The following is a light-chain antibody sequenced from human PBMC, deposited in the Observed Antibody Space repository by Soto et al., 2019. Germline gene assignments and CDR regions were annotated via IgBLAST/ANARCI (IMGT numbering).Light chain of an antibody. J-gene: IGKJ1*01. CDR1: QTVYSW. Sequence: DIQMTQSPSTLSAYVGDRVTITCRASQTVYSWLAWFQQKPGKAPNLLIYGVSSVESGVPSRFSGSGSGTEFTLTISNLQTDDFATYYCQQYADSSWTFGQGTKVE. CDR3: QQYADSSWT. CDR2: GVS. V-gene: IGKV1-5*03.